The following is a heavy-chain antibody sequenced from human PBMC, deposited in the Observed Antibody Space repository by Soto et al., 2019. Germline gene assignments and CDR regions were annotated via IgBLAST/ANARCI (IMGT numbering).Heavy chain of an antibody. CDR1: GFTFSSYA. D-gene: IGHD1-26*01. CDR3: ARRGSGSYYDY. J-gene: IGHJ4*02. Sequence: EVQLLESGGGLVQPGGSLRFSCAASGFTFSSYAMNWVRQAPGKGLEWVSVISGSSDSTYYADSVKGRFTISRDNSKNTLYLQMNSLRAEDTAIYYCARRGSGSYYDYWGQGTQVTASS. V-gene: IGHV3-23*01. CDR2: ISGSSDST.